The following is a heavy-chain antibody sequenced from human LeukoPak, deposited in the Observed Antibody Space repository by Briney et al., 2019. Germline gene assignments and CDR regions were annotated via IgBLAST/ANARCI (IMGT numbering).Heavy chain of an antibody. CDR3: ARDRRQRNWSYYYYGMDV. CDR1: GYTFTGYY. V-gene: IGHV1-2*02. J-gene: IGHJ6*02. Sequence: ASVKVSCKASGYTFTGYYMHWVRQAPGQGLEWMGWINPNSGGTNYAQKFQGRVTMTRDTSISTAYMELSRLRSDDTAVYYCARDRRQRNWSYYYYGMDVWGQGTTVTVSS. D-gene: IGHD6-25*01. CDR2: INPNSGGT.